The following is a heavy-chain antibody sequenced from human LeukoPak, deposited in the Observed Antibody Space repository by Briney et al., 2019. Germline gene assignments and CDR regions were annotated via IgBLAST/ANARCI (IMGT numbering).Heavy chain of an antibody. J-gene: IGHJ4*02. CDR3: ARANTLVVPYFDY. CDR2: ISSSSSTI. Sequence: PGGSLRLSCAASGFTFSSYNMNWVRQAPGKGLEWVSYISSSSSTIYYADSVKGRFTISRDNAKNSLYLQMNSLRAEDTAVYYCARANTLVVPYFDYWGQGTLVTVSS. V-gene: IGHV3-48*01. D-gene: IGHD2-21*01. CDR1: GFTFSSYN.